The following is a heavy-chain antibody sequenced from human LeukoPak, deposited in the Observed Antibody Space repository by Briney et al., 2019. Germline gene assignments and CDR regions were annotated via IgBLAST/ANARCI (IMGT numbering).Heavy chain of an antibody. CDR1: GYTFTSYA. V-gene: IGHV7-4-1*02. CDR2: INTNTGNP. CDR3: AKNGLGALVTTD. D-gene: IGHD1-26*01. J-gene: IGHJ1*01. Sequence: ASVKVSCEASGYTFTSYAMNWVRQAPGQGLEWMGWINTNTGNPTYSRGFTGRIVFSFDTSVSTAYLQISSLEAEDSAVYYCAKNGLGALVTTDWGQATLVTVSS.